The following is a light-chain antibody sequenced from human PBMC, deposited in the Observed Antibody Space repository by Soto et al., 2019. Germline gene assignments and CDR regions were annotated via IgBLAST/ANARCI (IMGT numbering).Light chain of an antibody. J-gene: IGKJ3*01. CDR1: ESISTY. CDR3: QQSYSTPLFT. CDR2: SAS. V-gene: IGKV1-39*01. Sequence: DIEMTQSPSSLSASVGDRVTITCRASESISTYLNWYQQKPAKAPKLLFYSASTLESGAPSRFSGSGSGTEFTLTISSLQREDFATYFCQQSYSTPLFTFGPGTKVDIK.